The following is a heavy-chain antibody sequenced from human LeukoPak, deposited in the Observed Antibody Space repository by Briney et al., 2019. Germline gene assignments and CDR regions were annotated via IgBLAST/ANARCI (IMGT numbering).Heavy chain of an antibody. J-gene: IGHJ6*03. CDR2: IYYSGST. D-gene: IGHD1-26*01. Sequence: PSETLSLTCTVSGGSISSYYWSWIRQPPGKGLEWIGYIYYSGSTNYNPSLKSRVTMSVDTSKNQFSLKLNSMTAADTAVYYCAAYRSSGMDVWGKGTTVTISS. CDR3: AAYRSSGMDV. V-gene: IGHV4-59*01. CDR1: GGSISSYY.